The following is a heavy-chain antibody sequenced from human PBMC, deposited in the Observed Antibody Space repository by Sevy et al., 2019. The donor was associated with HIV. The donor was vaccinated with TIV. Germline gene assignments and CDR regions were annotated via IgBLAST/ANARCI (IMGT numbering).Heavy chain of an antibody. D-gene: IGHD1-26*01. CDR1: GGSITSLY. CDR2: IYDNGHI. V-gene: IGHV4-59*08. Sequence: SETLSLTCTVSGGSITSLYWNWIRQPPGKGLEWIANIYDNGHINYNPSPKSRRTLLLDTSKNQFSLRLSSVTAADTAMYYCSGRNAWGRGYSWGQGTLVTVSS. J-gene: IGHJ4*02. CDR3: SGRNAWGRGYS.